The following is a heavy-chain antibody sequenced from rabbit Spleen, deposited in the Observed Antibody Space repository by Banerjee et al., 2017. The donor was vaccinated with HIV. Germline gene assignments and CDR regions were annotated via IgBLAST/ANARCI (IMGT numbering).Heavy chain of an antibody. CDR3: ARDLVAVIGWNFNL. CDR1: GIDFTNYY. V-gene: IGHV1S45*01. D-gene: IGHD1-1*01. J-gene: IGHJ4*01. Sequence: QEQLTETGGGLVQPGGSLTLSCKASGIDFTNYYITWVRQDPGKGLEWIACIYGGSSGSTYYASWAKGRFTLSKTSSTTLPLQMTSLTAADTATYFCARDLVAVIGWNFNLWGQGTLVTVS. CDR2: IYGGSSGST.